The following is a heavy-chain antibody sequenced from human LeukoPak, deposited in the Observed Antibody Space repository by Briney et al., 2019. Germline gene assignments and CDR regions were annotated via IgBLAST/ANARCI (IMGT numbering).Heavy chain of an antibody. J-gene: IGHJ3*02. CDR1: GGTFSSYT. CDR3: ASPRALYCSSTSCQTANGAFDI. D-gene: IGHD2-2*01. V-gene: IGHV1-69*02. CDR2: IIPILGIA. Sequence: SVKVSCKASGGTFSSYTISWVRQAPGQGLEWMGRIIPILGIANYAQKFQGRVTITADKSTSTAYMELSSLRSEATAVYYCASPRALYCSSTSCQTANGAFDIWGQGTMVTVSS.